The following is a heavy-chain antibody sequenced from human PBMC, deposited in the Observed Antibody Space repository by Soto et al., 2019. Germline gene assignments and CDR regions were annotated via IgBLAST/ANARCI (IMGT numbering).Heavy chain of an antibody. Sequence: SETLSLTCTVSGGSISSSSYYWGWIRQPPGKGLERIGRIYYSGSTYYNPSLKSRVPISVDPSPNHFSLKLTSVTAAATAVYYCARDPDFYGRDVWGQGTTVTVSS. CDR3: ARDPDFYGRDV. J-gene: IGHJ6*02. V-gene: IGHV4-39*02. CDR1: GGSISSSSYY. CDR2: IYYSGST.